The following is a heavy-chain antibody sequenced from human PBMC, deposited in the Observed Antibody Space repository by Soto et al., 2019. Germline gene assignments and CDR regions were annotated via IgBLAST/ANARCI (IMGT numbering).Heavy chain of an antibody. CDR1: GFTFSSSA. Sequence: GASVKVSCKTSGFTFSSSAVHWVRQARGHRLQWIGWIDVGSANANYAHMLQERVTISRDMSTSTAYMELRSLRSDDTAVYYCARVNGYCSSPRCFVVRSYTMDVWGQGTTVTVSS. CDR2: IDVGSANA. J-gene: IGHJ6*02. V-gene: IGHV1-58*01. D-gene: IGHD2-2*01. CDR3: ARVNGYCSSPRCFVVRSYTMDV.